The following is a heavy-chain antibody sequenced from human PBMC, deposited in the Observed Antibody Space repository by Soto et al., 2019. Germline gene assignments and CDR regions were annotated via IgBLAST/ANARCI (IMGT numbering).Heavy chain of an antibody. CDR1: GGSITTSY. D-gene: IGHD3-10*01. Sequence: SETLSLTCTVSGGSITTSYWSWIRQPPGKGLECIGYIYYSGSTNYNPSLKSRVTISLDTSRNQFSLKLSSVTAADTAVYYCARANYYLPAWWFDPWGQGTLVTVSS. V-gene: IGHV4-59*01. CDR2: IYYSGST. CDR3: ARANYYLPAWWFDP. J-gene: IGHJ5*02.